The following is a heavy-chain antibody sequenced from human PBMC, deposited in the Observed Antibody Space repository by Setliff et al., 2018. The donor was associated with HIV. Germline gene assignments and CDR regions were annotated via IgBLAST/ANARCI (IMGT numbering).Heavy chain of an antibody. V-gene: IGHV1-69*05. CDR1: GGTFSSYA. J-gene: IGHJ2*01. CDR2: IIPIFGTA. CDR3: ARSDYDVLTGFWYFDV. D-gene: IGHD3-9*01. Sequence: ASVKVSCKASGGTFSSYAISWVRQAPGQGLEWMGGIIPIFGTANYAHNFQGRLTITTDESTSTAYMELSSLRSEDTAVYYCARSDYDVLTGFWYFDVWGRGTLVTVSS.